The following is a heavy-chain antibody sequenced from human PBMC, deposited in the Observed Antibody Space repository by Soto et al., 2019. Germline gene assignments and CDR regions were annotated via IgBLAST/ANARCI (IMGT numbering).Heavy chain of an antibody. V-gene: IGHV3-64D*08. Sequence: GGSLRLSCSASGISFSSYAMHWVRQAPGKGLEYVSSISSNGDSTYYAGSVKGRFTISRDSSKNSLYLQMSSLRAEDTAVYYCVKDRYIEFWGQGALVTVSS. CDR1: GISFSSYA. CDR2: ISSNGDST. CDR3: VKDRYIEF. J-gene: IGHJ4*02. D-gene: IGHD1-1*01.